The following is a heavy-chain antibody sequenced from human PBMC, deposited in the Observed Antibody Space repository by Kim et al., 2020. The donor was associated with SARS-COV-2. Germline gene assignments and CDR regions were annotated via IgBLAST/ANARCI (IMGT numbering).Heavy chain of an antibody. CDR3: TTDFVAVRIVGPDY. V-gene: IGHV3-15*01. J-gene: IGHJ4*02. CDR2: IKRKTDGGTT. D-gene: IGHD2-15*01. Sequence: GGSLRLSCAASGFTFSNAWMSWVRQAPGKGLEWVGRIKRKTDGGTTDYAAPVKGRFTISRDDSKNTLYLQMNSLKTEDAAVYYCTTDFVAVRIVGPDYWGQGTLVTVSS. CDR1: GFTFSNAW.